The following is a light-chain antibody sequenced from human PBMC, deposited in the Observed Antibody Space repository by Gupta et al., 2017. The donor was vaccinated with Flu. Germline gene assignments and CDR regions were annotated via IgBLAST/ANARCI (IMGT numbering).Light chain of an antibody. CDR2: GNS. CDR3: QSYDSSLSGSNVV. Sequence: QSVLPQPPSVSGAPGQRVIIPCTGRTSNIGAGYDVHWYQQLPGTAPKLLIYGNSNRPSGVPDRFSGSKSGTSASLAITVLQAEDEADYYCQSYDSSLSGSNVVFGGGTKLTVL. CDR1: TSNIGAGYD. V-gene: IGLV1-40*01. J-gene: IGLJ2*01.